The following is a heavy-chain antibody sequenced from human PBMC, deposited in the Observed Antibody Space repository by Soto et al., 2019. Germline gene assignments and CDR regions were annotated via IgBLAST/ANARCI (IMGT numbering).Heavy chain of an antibody. D-gene: IGHD4-4*01. CDR2: ISGGSEST. CDR3: AKAFDYNYGGSGGHNDY. Sequence: EVQLLESGGGLYRLGGPLGFPGEAFAFTLGGIALSWFGRAQGRGLAWVSAISGGSESTYFADSVKGRFSISRDNSRNTLFLQMNSLRAEDTALYYCAKAFDYNYGGSGGHNDYWGQGTLVAVSS. J-gene: IGHJ4*02. CDR1: AFTLGGIA. V-gene: IGHV3-23*01.